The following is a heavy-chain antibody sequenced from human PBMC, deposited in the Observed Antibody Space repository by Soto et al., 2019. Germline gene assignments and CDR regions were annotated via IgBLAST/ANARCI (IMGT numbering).Heavy chain of an antibody. CDR1: GFTFSSYW. CDR2: IKQDGSEK. J-gene: IGHJ4*02. Sequence: EVQLVESGGGLVQPGGSLRLSCAASGFTFSSYWMSWVRQAPGKGLEWVANIKQDGSEKYYVDSVKGRFTISRDNAKNSLYLQMNSLRAEDTAVYYCVSEGVNRGPYDSSGYYDYWGQGTLVTVSS. V-gene: IGHV3-7*03. D-gene: IGHD3-22*01. CDR3: VSEGVNRGPYDSSGYYDY.